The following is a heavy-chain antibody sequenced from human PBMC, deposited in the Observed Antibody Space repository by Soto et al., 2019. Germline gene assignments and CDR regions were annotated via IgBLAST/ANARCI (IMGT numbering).Heavy chain of an antibody. CDR1: GGTFSSYA. CDR3: VRVVAIPGYPDN. CDR2: IVPIVDTS. J-gene: IGHJ4*02. D-gene: IGHD5-12*01. V-gene: IGHV1-69*12. Sequence: QVQLVQSGAEVRQPASSVKVSCKTSGGTFSSYAISWVRQAPGQGLEWMGGIVPIVDTSTYPQKFQGRVTITADESTSTVYMELSSLRSDDTAVYYCVRVVAIPGYPDNWGQGTLVTVSS.